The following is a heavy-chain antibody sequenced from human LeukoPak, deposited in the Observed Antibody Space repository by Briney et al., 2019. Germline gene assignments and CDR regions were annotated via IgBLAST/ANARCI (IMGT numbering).Heavy chain of an antibody. CDR3: AREYSSGWYRGDSFDY. D-gene: IGHD6-19*01. V-gene: IGHV1-2*02. J-gene: IGHJ4*02. CDR2: SNPNSGGT. CDR1: GYTFTGYY. Sequence: ASVKVSCKASGYTFTGYYMHWVRQAPGQGLEWMGWSNPNSGGTNYAQKFQGRVTMTRDTSISTAYMELSRLRSDDTAVYYCAREYSSGWYRGDSFDYWGQGTLVTVSS.